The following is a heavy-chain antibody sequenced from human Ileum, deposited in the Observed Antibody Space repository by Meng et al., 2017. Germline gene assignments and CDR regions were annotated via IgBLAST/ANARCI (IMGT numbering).Heavy chain of an antibody. CDR3: ASDFVAVTGSSI. CDR1: GFTFSNSW. J-gene: IGHJ3*02. D-gene: IGHD6-19*01. Sequence: GESLKISCAASGFTFSNSWMNWVRQAPGKGLVSVSRINTDGRSTNYADSVKGRFTISRDNAKNTLYLQMDGLRAEDTAVYYCASDFVAVTGSSIWGQGTMVTVSS. CDR2: INTDGRST. V-gene: IGHV3-74*01.